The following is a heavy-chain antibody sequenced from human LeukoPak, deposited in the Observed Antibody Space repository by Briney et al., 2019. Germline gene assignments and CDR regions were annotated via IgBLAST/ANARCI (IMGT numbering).Heavy chain of an antibody. CDR2: ISYDGSNK. CDR3: AEDGSRYCFDS. CDR1: GFTFSSYA. J-gene: IGHJ4*02. V-gene: IGHV3-30-3*01. Sequence: PGRSLRLSCAASGFTFSSYAMHWVRQAPGKGLEWVAVISYDGSNKYYADSVKGRFTISRDNSKNTLYLQMNSLRAEDTAMYYCAEDGSRYCFDSWGQGTLVTVSS.